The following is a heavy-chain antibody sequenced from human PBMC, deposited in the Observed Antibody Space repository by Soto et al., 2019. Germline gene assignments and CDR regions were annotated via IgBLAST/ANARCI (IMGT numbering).Heavy chain of an antibody. Sequence: QVQLVESGGGVVQPGRSLRLSCAATGFTFDNFGMHWVRQAPGKGLEWVSVIYYDGSKKYYADSVRGRFTMSRDNSKNMLYLQMDSLRAEDTATYYCARSPRVRGGTASRGCWGQGTLVTVSS. V-gene: IGHV3-33*01. CDR3: ARSPRVRGGTASRGC. J-gene: IGHJ4*02. CDR2: IYYDGSKK. D-gene: IGHD3-10*01. CDR1: GFTFDNFG.